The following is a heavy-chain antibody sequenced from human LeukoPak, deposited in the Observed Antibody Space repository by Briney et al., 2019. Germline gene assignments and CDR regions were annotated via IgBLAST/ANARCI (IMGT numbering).Heavy chain of an antibody. J-gene: IGHJ4*02. D-gene: IGHD3-9*01. CDR2: INLNSGGT. CDR3: ARSPHILTGENFDY. V-gene: IGHV1-2*02. Sequence: ASVTVSCKASGYTFTGSYMHWVRQAPGQGLEWMGWINLNSGGTNYAQKFQGRVTMTRDTSIGTAYMELSRLRSDDTAVYYCARSPHILTGENFDYWGQGTLVTVSS. CDR1: GYTFTGSY.